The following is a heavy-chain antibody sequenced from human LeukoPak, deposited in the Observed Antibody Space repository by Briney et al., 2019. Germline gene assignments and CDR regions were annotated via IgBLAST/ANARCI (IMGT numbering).Heavy chain of an antibody. CDR3: ARGRRGITIFGVATGSYYYYGMDV. CDR2: INTKTGNP. V-gene: IGHV7-4-1*02. J-gene: IGHJ6*02. CDR1: GYTFTSYA. D-gene: IGHD3-3*01. Sequence: APVKVSCKASGYTFTSYAMNWVGQAPGQGLEWMGWINTKTGNPTYAQGFTGRFVFSLDTSVSTAYLQISSLKAEDTAVYYCARGRRGITIFGVATGSYYYYGMDVWGQGTTVTVSS.